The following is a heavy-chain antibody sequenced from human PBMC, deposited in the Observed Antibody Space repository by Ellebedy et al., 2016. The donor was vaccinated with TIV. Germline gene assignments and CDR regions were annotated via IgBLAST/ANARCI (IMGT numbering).Heavy chain of an antibody. J-gene: IGHJ4*02. CDR3: ARDRGMTTIPY. CDR1: GESISSSSYY. V-gene: IGHV4-39*07. CDR2: IYYSGST. Sequence: MPSETLSLTCTVSGESISSSSYYWDWIRQPPGKGLEWIGNIYYSGSTYYNPSLKSRVTISMDTSKNKFSLKLSSVTAADTAVYYCARDRGMTTIPYWGQGTLVTVSS. D-gene: IGHD2-21*02.